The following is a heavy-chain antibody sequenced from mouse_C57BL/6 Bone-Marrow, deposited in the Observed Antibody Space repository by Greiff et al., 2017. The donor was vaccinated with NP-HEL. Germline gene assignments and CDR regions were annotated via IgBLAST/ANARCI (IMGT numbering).Heavy chain of an antibody. CDR1: GFTFTDYN. D-gene: IGHD1-1*01. Sequence: VQLQQSGPELVKPGASVKMSCTASGFTFTDYNMHWVKQRHGKSLEWIGYINPDDGDTNYNPKFKGKATLTANKSSSTAYMQLSSLTSEDSAVYYCARWYYGRDFDYWGKGATVTGS. V-gene: IGHV1-22*01. CDR2: INPDDGDT. CDR3: ARWYYGRDFDY. J-gene: IGHJ2*01.